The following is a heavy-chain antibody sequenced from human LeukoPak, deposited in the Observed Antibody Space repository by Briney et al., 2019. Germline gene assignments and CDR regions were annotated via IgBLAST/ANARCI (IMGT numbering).Heavy chain of an antibody. CDR3: ARGGVVYPDSFDI. D-gene: IGHD2-15*01. V-gene: IGHV3-66*01. CDR1: GFTVSSSY. CDR2: IFSGGGT. Sequence: GGSLRLSCAASGFTVSSSYMNWVRQAPGKGLEWVSLIFSGGGTYYADSVRGRFTISRDNSKNTLFLQMNSLRAEDTAVYYCARGGVVYPDSFDIWGRGTMVTVSS. J-gene: IGHJ3*02.